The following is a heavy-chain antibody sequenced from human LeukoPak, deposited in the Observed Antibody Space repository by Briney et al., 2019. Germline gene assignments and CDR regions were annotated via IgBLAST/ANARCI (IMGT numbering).Heavy chain of an antibody. Sequence: KPSETLSLTCTVSGGSIISYYWSWIRQPPGKGLEWIGYIYYSGSTNYNPSLKSRVTISVDTSKNQFSLKLSSVTAADTAVYYCARGIAAAGNPFDYWGQGTLVTVSS. D-gene: IGHD6-13*01. CDR2: IYYSGST. CDR1: GGSIISYY. V-gene: IGHV4-59*01. CDR3: ARGIAAAGNPFDY. J-gene: IGHJ4*02.